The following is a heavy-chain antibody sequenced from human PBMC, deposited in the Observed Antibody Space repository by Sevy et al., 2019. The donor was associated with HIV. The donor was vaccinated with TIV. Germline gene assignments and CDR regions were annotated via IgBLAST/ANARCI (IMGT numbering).Heavy chain of an antibody. CDR1: GDSVSGNSAA. J-gene: IGHJ3*02. CDR2: TYYRSKWYN. Sequence: KQSQTLSLTCAISGDSVSGNSAAWNWIRQSPSRGLEWLGRTYYRSKWYNDYAVSVKSRITINPDTSKNQFSLQLNSVTPEDTAVYYCARVGYYFGSGSYSAFDIWGQGTMVTVSS. CDR3: ARVGYYFGSGSYSAFDI. V-gene: IGHV6-1*01. D-gene: IGHD3-10*01.